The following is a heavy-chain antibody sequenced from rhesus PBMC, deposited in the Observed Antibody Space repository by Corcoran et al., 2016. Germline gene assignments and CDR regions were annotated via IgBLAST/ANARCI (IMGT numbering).Heavy chain of an antibody. CDR3: ARALKPRTYYFDY. V-gene: IGHV4-169*01. D-gene: IGHD3-40*01. J-gene: IGHJ4*01. CDR1: GGSISRSY. CDR2: IYGCGRST. Sequence: QLQLQESGPGLVKPSATLSVTCAVSGGSISRSYCSWIRQAPGKGLEWIGYIYGCGRSTNYNPSLKSRVTLSVDTSKNQLSLKLSSMTAADTAVYYCARALKPRTYYFDYWGQGVLVTVSS.